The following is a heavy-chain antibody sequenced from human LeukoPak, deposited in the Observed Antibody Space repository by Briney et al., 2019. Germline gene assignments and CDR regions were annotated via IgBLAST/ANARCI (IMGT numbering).Heavy chain of an antibody. CDR1: GFTFSDYY. CDR2: ISSSSSYT. J-gene: IGHJ6*04. V-gene: IGHV3-11*06. Sequence: GGSLRLSCAASGFTFSDYYMSWIRQAPGKGLEWVSYISSSSSYTNYADSVKGRFTISRDNAKNSLYLQMNSLRAEDTAVYYCARDLRALWFGMDVLGKGTTVTVSS. CDR3: ARDLRALWFGMDV. D-gene: IGHD3-10*01.